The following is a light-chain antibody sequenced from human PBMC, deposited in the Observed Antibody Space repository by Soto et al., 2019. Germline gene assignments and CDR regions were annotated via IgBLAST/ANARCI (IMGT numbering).Light chain of an antibody. CDR2: GSS. CDR3: QSYDSSLSRV. J-gene: IGLJ2*01. CDR1: SSNIGAGYD. V-gene: IGLV1-40*01. Sequence: HSVLTQPPSVSGAPGQRVTISCTGSSSNIGAGYDVHWYQQLPGTAPKLLIYGSSNRPSGVPDRFSGSKSGTSASLAITGLQAEDEADYYCQSYDSSLSRVFGGGTKLTVL.